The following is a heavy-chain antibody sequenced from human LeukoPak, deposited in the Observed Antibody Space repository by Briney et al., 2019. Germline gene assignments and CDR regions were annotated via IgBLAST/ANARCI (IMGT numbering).Heavy chain of an antibody. J-gene: IGHJ2*01. V-gene: IGHV1-69*13. CDR3: ASENSGYDSWYFDL. Sequence: LVKVSCKASGGTFSSYATSWVRQAPGQGLEWMGGIIPIFGTANYAQKFQGRVTITADESTSTAYMELSSLRSEDTAVYYCASENSGYDSWYFDLWGRGTLVTVSS. CDR1: GGTFSSYA. D-gene: IGHD5-12*01. CDR2: IIPIFGTA.